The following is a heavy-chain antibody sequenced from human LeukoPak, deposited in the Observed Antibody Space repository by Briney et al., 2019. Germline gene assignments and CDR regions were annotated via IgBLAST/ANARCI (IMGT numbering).Heavy chain of an antibody. D-gene: IGHD6-13*01. CDR1: GFIFRNYG. CDR3: AKDTAGRHED. V-gene: IGHV3-23*01. J-gene: IGHJ4*02. Sequence: PGGSLRLSCAASGFIFRNYGMNWVRQPPGKGLEWVSGVSPNGETAHYADSVKGRFTISRDNSKNTLYLQMNSLRAEDTAVYYCAKDTAGRHEDWGQGTLVTVPS. CDR2: VSPNGETA.